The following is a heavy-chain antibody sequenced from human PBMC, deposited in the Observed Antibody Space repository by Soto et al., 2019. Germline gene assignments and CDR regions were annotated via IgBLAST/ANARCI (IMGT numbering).Heavy chain of an antibody. V-gene: IGHV3-23*01. Sequence: PGGSLRLSCAVSGFTINSHAMGWVRQAPGKGLEWVSAIGSRGRDTYYADSVKGRFTISRDNSKNTVSLQMNSLRAEDTAVYYCAILGGTYYAFDFWGQGTLVTVSS. J-gene: IGHJ3*01. CDR3: AILGGTYYAFDF. CDR2: IGSRGRDT. CDR1: GFTINSHA. D-gene: IGHD1-26*01.